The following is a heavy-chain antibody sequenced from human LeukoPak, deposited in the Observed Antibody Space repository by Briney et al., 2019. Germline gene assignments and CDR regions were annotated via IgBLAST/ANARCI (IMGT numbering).Heavy chain of an antibody. CDR3: STAGTWDSSGYYYDY. D-gene: IGHD3-22*01. CDR2: IKSKTNGGTT. V-gene: IGHV3-15*01. J-gene: IGHJ4*02. CDR1: GFSFTNAW. Sequence: GGSLRLSCAVSGFSFTNAWMNWVRQAPGKGLEWIGRIKSKTNGGTTDYAAPVKGRFTISRHDSKNTLYLQMNSLKTEDTAAYYCSTAGTWDSSGYYYDYWGQGTLVTVSS.